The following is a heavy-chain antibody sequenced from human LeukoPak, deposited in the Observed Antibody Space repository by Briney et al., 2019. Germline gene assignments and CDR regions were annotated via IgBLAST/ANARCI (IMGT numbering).Heavy chain of an antibody. CDR3: ANDLSYYGYKYYFDY. V-gene: IGHV3-30*18. CDR1: GFTFSSYG. Sequence: GGSLRLSCAASGFTFSSYGMHWVRQAPGKGVEWVAVISYDGSNKYYADSVKGRFTISRDNSKNTLYLQMNSLRAEDTAVYYCANDLSYYGYKYYFDYWGQGTLVTVSS. D-gene: IGHD3-10*01. CDR2: ISYDGSNK. J-gene: IGHJ4*02.